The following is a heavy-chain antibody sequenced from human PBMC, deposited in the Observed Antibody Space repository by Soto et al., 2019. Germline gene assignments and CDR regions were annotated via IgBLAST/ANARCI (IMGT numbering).Heavy chain of an antibody. V-gene: IGHV3-30*03. CDR1: GFTFSIYG. CDR2: ISFDGREK. CDR3: ARDRRLYYSDAFDI. D-gene: IGHD1-26*01. Sequence: QVQLVESGGGVVQPGRSLRLSCAASGFTFSIYGMHWVRHAPGKGVEWVAMISFDGREKYYTDSVKGRFHISRDSSNNTMYLQMDSLRVEDTAVYYCARDRRLYYSDAFDIWGQGTTFTVSS. J-gene: IGHJ3*02.